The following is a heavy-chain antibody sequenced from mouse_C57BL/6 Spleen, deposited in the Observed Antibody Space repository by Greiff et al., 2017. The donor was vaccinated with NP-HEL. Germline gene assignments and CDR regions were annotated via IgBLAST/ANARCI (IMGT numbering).Heavy chain of an antibody. J-gene: IGHJ4*01. CDR1: GFTFSDYG. Sequence: EVMLVESGGGLVKPGGSLKLSCAASGFTFSDYGMHWVRQAPEKGLEWVAYISSGSSTIYYADTVKGRFTISRDNAKNTLFLQMTSLRSEDTAMYYCARRSDYDVGAMDYWCQGTSVTVSS. CDR2: ISSGSSTI. D-gene: IGHD2-4*01. V-gene: IGHV5-17*01. CDR3: ARRSDYDVGAMDY.